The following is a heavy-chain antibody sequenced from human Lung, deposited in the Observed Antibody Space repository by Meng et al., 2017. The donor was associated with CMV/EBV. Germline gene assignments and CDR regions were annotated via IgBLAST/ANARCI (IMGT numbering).Heavy chain of an antibody. CDR3: AKGGWSKPPNWL. J-gene: IGHJ4*02. Sequence: GESXKISCAASGFTFSSYAMSWVRQAPGKGLEWVSAISGSGSSTYYADSVKGRFTISRDNSKNTLYLQMNSLRAEDTAVYYCAKGGWSKPPNWLWGQGTLVTVSS. CDR2: ISGSGSST. D-gene: IGHD2-8*02. V-gene: IGHV3-23*01. CDR1: GFTFSSYA.